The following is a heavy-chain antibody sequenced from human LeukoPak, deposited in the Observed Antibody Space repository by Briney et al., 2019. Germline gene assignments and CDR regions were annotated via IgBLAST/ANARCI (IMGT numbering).Heavy chain of an antibody. CDR1: GYTFTGYY. CDR2: INPNSGGT. J-gene: IGHJ5*02. Sequence: ASVKVSCKASGYTFTGYYMHWVRQAPGQGLEWMGRINPNSGGTNYAQKFRGRVTMTRDTSISTAYMELSRLRSDDTVVYYCARALGYCSGGSCENWFDPWGQGTLVTVSS. CDR3: ARALGYCSGGSCENWFDP. V-gene: IGHV1-2*05. D-gene: IGHD2-15*01.